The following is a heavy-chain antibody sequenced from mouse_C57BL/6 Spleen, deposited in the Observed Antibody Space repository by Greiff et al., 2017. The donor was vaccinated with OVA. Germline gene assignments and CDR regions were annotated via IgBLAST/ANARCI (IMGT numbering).Heavy chain of an antibody. D-gene: IGHD1-1*01. CDR2: IYPGDGDT. V-gene: IGHV1-82*01. Sequence: QAQLQQSGPELVKPGASVKISCKASGYAFSSSWMNWVKQRPGKGLEWIGRIYPGDGDTNYNGKFKGKATLTADKSSSTAYMQLSSLTSEDSAVYFCAREDYGSSYFEVWGTGTTVTVSS. J-gene: IGHJ1*03. CDR1: GYAFSSSW. CDR3: AREDYGSSYFEV.